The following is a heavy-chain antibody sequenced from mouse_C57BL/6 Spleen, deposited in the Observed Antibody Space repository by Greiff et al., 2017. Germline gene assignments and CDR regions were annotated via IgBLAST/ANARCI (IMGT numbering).Heavy chain of an antibody. V-gene: IGHV1-55*01. Sequence: VQLKQPGAELVKPGASVKMSCKASGYTFTSYWITWVKQRPGQGLEWIGDIYPGSGSTNYNEKFKSKATLTVDTSSSTAYMQLSSLTSEDSAVYYCARAYGSSYEYYAMDYWGQGTSVTVSS. J-gene: IGHJ4*01. D-gene: IGHD1-1*01. CDR1: GYTFTSYW. CDR3: ARAYGSSYEYYAMDY. CDR2: IYPGSGST.